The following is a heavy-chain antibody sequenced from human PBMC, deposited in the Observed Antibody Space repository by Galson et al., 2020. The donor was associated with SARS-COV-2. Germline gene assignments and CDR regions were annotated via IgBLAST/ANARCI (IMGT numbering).Heavy chain of an antibody. V-gene: IGHV1-18*01. D-gene: IGHD1-1*01. CDR1: GYTFSTYG. CDR3: ARDQLQLLDAFDM. J-gene: IGHJ3*02. Sequence: RQDASVKVSCTASGYTFSTYGITWVRQAPGQGFEWMGWISGQDGKTSLAQKFQGRATMTTDTSTNTAYMELRSLRSDDTAVYYCARDQLQLLDAFDMWGHGTVVIVSS. CDR2: ISGQDGKT.